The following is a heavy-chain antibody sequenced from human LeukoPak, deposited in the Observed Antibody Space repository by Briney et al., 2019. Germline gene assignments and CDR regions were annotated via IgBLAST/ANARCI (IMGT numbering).Heavy chain of an antibody. D-gene: IGHD6-19*01. Sequence: SETLSLTCTVSGGSISSYYWSWIRQPPGKGLEWIEYIYYSGSTNYNPSLKSRVTISVDTSKNQFSLKLSSVTAADTAVYYCARGGSSGWYYYYYMDVWGKGTTVTVSS. CDR2: IYYSGST. CDR3: ARGGSSGWYYYYYMDV. V-gene: IGHV4-59*01. CDR1: GGSISSYY. J-gene: IGHJ6*03.